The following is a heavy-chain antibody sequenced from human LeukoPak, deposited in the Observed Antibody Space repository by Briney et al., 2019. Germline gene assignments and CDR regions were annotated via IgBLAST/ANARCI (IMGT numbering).Heavy chain of an antibody. Sequence: GGSLRLSCAASGFTFTGYSLNWVRQAPGKGLEWVSYISPTTIYYADSVRGRFTISRDDAKNSLYLQMNSPRAEDTAIYYCARDTAYSFDYWGQGTLVTVSS. V-gene: IGHV3-48*01. CDR3: ARDTAYSFDY. CDR1: GFTFTGYS. CDR2: ISPTTI. D-gene: IGHD2-21*01. J-gene: IGHJ4*02.